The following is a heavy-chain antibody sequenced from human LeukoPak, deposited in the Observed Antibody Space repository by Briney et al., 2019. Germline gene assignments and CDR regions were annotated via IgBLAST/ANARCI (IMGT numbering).Heavy chain of an antibody. D-gene: IGHD2-2*01. J-gene: IGHJ4*02. CDR1: GFTFSNYA. CDR3: ARYRCSSTSCFVDY. V-gene: IGHV3-64*01. Sequence: GGSLRLSCAASGFTFSNYAMSWVRQAPGKGLEYVSAISSNGGSTYYANSVKGRFTISRDNSKNTLYLQMGSLRAEDMAVYYCARYRCSSTSCFVDYWGQGTLVTVSS. CDR2: ISSNGGST.